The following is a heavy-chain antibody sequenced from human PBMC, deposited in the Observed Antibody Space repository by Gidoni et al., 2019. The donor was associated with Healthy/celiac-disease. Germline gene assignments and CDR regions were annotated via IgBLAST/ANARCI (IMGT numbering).Heavy chain of an antibody. CDR1: GFTFSNAW. J-gene: IGHJ4*02. V-gene: IGHV3-15*01. CDR2: IKSKTDGGTT. Sequence: EVQLVESGGGLVKPGGSLRLSCAASGFTFSNAWMSWVRQAPGKGLEWVGRIKSKTDGGTTDYAAPVKGRFTISRDDSKNTLYLQMNSLKTEDTAVYYCTTDQAAMVGDDFDYWGQGTLVTVSS. D-gene: IGHD5-18*01. CDR3: TTDQAAMVGDDFDY.